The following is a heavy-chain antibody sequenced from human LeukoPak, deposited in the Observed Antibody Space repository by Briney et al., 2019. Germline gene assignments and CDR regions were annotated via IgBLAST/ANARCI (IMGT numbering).Heavy chain of an antibody. D-gene: IGHD6-13*01. CDR3: ARGGAKSSSWYSYYYYYGMDV. CDR1: GFTFSSTV. CDR2: ISPDGKYI. Sequence: GGSLRLSCAASGFTFSSTVMTWVRQAPGKGLEWVSTISPDGKYIYYADSLRGRFTMSRDNSKNTLYLQMNSLRAEDTAVYYCARGGAKSSSWYSYYYYYGMDVWGQGTTVTVSS. V-gene: IGHV3-23*01. J-gene: IGHJ6*02.